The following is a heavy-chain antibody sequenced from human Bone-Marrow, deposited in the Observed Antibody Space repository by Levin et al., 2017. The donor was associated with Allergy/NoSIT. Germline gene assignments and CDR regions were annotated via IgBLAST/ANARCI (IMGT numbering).Heavy chain of an antibody. CDR2: IIPIFGTT. V-gene: IGHV1-69*13. Sequence: ASVKVSCKASGGIFSAYAISWVRQAPGQGLEWMGWIIPIFGTTSKAQKFQDRVTITADESTDTSYMELKSLRSEDTALYYCARGNIVVETAVPPDAWGQGTTVTVTS. J-gene: IGHJ6*02. CDR1: GGIFSAYA. CDR3: ARGNIVVETAVPPDA. D-gene: IGHD2-21*02.